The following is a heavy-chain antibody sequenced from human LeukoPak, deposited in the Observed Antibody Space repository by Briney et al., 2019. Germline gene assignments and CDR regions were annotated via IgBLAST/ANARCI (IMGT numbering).Heavy chain of an antibody. D-gene: IGHD6-19*01. CDR1: GFTFSSYE. CDR2: ISSGSTI. Sequence: GGSLRLSCAASGFTFSSYEMNWVRQAPGKGLEWVSYISSGSTIYDADSVKGRFTISRDNAKNSLYLRMNSLRAEDTAVYYCARESIAVAGAPFDYWGQGTLVTVSS. J-gene: IGHJ4*02. CDR3: ARESIAVAGAPFDY. V-gene: IGHV3-48*03.